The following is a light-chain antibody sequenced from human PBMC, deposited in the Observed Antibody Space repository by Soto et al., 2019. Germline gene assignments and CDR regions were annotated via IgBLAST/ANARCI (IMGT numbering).Light chain of an antibody. CDR2: AAS. CDR3: QQANSFPFT. Sequence: DIQMTQSPPSLSASVGDRVTITCRASQDIGSHLAWYQQKPGEAPKLLISAASSLGSGVPSRFSGSGSGTDFTLTISSLQPEDFATYYCQQANSFPFTFGGGTKV. V-gene: IGKV1-12*01. J-gene: IGKJ4*01. CDR1: QDIGSH.